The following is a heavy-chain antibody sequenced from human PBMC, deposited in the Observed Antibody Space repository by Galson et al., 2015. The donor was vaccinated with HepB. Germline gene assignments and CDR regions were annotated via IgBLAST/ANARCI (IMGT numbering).Heavy chain of an antibody. J-gene: IGHJ4*02. V-gene: IGHV3-30-3*01. CDR1: GFTFSSFD. CDR3: ARDFDY. CDR2: ITGDGSKQ. Sequence: SLRLSCAASGFTFSSFDIHWVRRAPGKGLEWVALITGDGSKQYYADSMRGRFTISRDNFKNTVYLQMDSLRVEDTAVYYCARDFDYCGQGTLVTVSS.